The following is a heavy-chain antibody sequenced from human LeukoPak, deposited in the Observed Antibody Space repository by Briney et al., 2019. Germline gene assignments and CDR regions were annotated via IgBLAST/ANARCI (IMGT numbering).Heavy chain of an antibody. D-gene: IGHD3-10*01. CDR1: GFTFSSYW. V-gene: IGHV3-7*01. Sequence: GGSLRLSCAASGFTFSSYWMSWVRQAPGKGLEWVANVEQDGSGKYYVDSVKGRFTISRDNAKNSLFLQMSSLRAEDTAVYYCAREPLAMVRGVMYSYGMDAWGQGTTVTVSS. CDR3: AREPLAMVRGVMYSYGMDA. J-gene: IGHJ6*02. CDR2: VEQDGSGK.